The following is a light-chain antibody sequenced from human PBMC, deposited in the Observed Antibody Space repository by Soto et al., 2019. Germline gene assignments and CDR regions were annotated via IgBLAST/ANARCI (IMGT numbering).Light chain of an antibody. J-gene: IGLJ1*01. V-gene: IGLV2-11*01. Sequence: LTQPRSLSGSPGPSGTISCTGTSSDVGGYSYLSWYQQHPGKGPKLMIYDVSKRPSGVPDRFSGSKSGNTASLTISGLQAEDEADYYCCSYEGSKTFYVFGTGTKVTVL. CDR2: DVS. CDR3: CSYEGSKTFYV. CDR1: SSDVGGYSY.